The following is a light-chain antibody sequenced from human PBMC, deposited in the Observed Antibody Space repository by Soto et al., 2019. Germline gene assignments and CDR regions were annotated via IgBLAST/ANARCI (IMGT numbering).Light chain of an antibody. Sequence: QSALTQPASVSGSPGQSITISCTGTSSDVGGYNYVSWYQQHPGKAPKFIIYEVNNRPSGVSNRFSGSKSGNTASLTISGLQAEDEANYYCSSYTSSRSVVFGGGTKLTVL. V-gene: IGLV2-14*01. CDR2: EVN. CDR3: SSYTSSRSVV. J-gene: IGLJ2*01. CDR1: SSDVGGYNY.